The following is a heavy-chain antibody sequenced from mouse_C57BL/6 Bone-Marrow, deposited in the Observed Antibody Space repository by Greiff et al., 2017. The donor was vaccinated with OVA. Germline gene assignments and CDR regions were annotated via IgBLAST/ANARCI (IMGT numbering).Heavy chain of an antibody. CDR3: ARSTTWYFDY. V-gene: IGHV1-82*01. Sequence: VQLQQSGPELVKPGASVKISCKASGYAFSSSWMNWVKQRPGKGLEWIGRIYPGDGVTNYNGKFKGKATLTADKTSSTAYMQLSSLTSEDSAVYFCARSTTWYFDYWGQGTTLTVSS. CDR2: IYPGDGVT. D-gene: IGHD1-1*01. J-gene: IGHJ2*01. CDR1: GYAFSSSW.